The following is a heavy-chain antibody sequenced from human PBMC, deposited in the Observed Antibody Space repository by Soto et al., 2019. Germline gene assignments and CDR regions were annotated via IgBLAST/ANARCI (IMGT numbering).Heavy chain of an antibody. D-gene: IGHD1-7*01. CDR3: ASGITGTTLASPFDY. CDR2: ISAYNGNT. CDR1: GYTFTSYG. V-gene: IGHV1-18*01. Sequence: ASVKVSCKASGYTFTSYGISWVRQAPGQGLEWMGWISAYNGNTNYAQKLQGRVTMTTDTSTSTAYMELRSLRSDDTAVYYCASGITGTTLASPFDYWGQGTLVTVSS. J-gene: IGHJ4*02.